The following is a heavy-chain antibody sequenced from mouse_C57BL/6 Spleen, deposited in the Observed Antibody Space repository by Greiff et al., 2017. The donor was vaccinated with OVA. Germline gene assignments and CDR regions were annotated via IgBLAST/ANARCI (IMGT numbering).Heavy chain of an antibody. CDR1: GFTFTDYY. V-gene: IGHV7-3*01. D-gene: IGHD2-4*01. CDR2: IRNKANGYTT. CDR3: ARYSDYEGLWFAY. Sequence: EVKLVESGGGLVQPGGSLSLSCAASGFTFTDYYMSWVRQPPGKALEWLGFIRNKANGYTTEYSASVKGRFTISRDNSQSILYLQMNALRAEDSATYYCARYSDYEGLWFAYWGQGTLVTVSA. J-gene: IGHJ3*01.